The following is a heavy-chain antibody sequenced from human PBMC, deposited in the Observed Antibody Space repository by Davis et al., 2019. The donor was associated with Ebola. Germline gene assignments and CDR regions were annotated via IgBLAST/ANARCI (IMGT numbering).Heavy chain of an antibody. J-gene: IGHJ6*03. V-gene: IGHV3-9*01. CDR2: ISWNSDNI. CDR1: GFTFADYA. Sequence: SLKISCAASGFTFADYAMHWVRQAPGKGLEWVSGISWNSDNIGYAASVKGRFTISRDNAKNSLYLQMNSLRAEDTAVYYCARVRRMVYDLYYYYYMDVWGKGTTVTVSS. D-gene: IGHD2-8*01. CDR3: ARVRRMVYDLYYYYYMDV.